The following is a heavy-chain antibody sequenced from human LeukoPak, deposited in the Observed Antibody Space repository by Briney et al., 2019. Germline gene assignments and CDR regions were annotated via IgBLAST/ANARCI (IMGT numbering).Heavy chain of an antibody. Sequence: PSETLSLTCTVSGGSISNSNWWSWVRQTPGKGLEWIGEIYPSGSTNYNPSLKSRVTISVDKSKNQYSLNLSSVTAADTAVYYCARGYSGYDLNDYWGQGTLVTVSS. V-gene: IGHV4-4*02. CDR2: IYPSGST. D-gene: IGHD5-12*01. J-gene: IGHJ4*02. CDR1: GGSISNSNW. CDR3: ARGYSGYDLNDY.